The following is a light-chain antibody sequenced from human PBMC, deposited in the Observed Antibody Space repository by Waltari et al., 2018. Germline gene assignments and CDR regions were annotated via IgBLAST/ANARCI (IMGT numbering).Light chain of an antibody. V-gene: IGLV1-40*01. Sequence: QSVLTQPPSASGAPGQRVTISCTGSGPNIGAGYDVHWYQQLPRSAPNLLIYGSTSRPLGVPAQCFGSTSGTSASLAITGLQAEDEADCYCQSYDTSLGVVFGGGTKLTVL. CDR3: QSYDTSLGVV. CDR2: GST. CDR1: GPNIGAGYD. J-gene: IGLJ3*02.